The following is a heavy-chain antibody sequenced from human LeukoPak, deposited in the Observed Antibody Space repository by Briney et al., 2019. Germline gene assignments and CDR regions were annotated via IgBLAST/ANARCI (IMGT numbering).Heavy chain of an antibody. CDR3: ATGSSTRYYYYYYMDV. D-gene: IGHD2-2*01. J-gene: IGHJ6*03. V-gene: IGHV3-23*01. Sequence: PGGTLRLSCAAYGFTFSSYSMNWVRQAPGKGLEWVSAISGSGGSTYYADSVKGRFTISRDNSKNTLYLQMNSLRAEDTAVYYCATGSSTRYYYYYYMDVWGKGTTVTVSS. CDR1: GFTFSSYS. CDR2: ISGSGGST.